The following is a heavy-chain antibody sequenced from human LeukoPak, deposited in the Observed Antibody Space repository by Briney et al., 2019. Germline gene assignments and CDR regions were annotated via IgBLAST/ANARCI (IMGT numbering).Heavy chain of an antibody. J-gene: IGHJ4*02. CDR1: GFTFSSYS. Sequence: PGGSLRLSCAASGFTFSSYSMNWVRQAPGKGLEWVSSISSSSSYIYYADSVKGRFTISRDNAKNSLYLQMNSLRAEDAAVYYCAGYGSGGGAFDYWGQGTLVTVSS. V-gene: IGHV3-21*04. CDR2: ISSSSSYI. CDR3: AGYGSGGGAFDY. D-gene: IGHD3-10*01.